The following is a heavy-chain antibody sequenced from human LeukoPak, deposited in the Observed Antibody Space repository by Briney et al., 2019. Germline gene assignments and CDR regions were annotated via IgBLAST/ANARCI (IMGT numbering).Heavy chain of an antibody. D-gene: IGHD3-10*01. CDR3: ARDRGGILWFGESDTFDY. J-gene: IGHJ4*02. Sequence: GASVKVSCKASGYTFTGYHMHWVRQAPGQGLEWMGWINPNSGGTNYAQKFQGRVTMTRNTSISTAYMELSRLRSDDTAVYYCARDRGGILWFGESDTFDYWGQGTLVTVSS. V-gene: IGHV1-2*02. CDR2: INPNSGGT. CDR1: GYTFTGYH.